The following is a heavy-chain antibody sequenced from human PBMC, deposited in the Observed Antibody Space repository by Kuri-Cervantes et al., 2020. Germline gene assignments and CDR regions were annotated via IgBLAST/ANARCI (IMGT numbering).Heavy chain of an antibody. D-gene: IGHD6-13*01. Sequence: SETLSLTCAIYGGSFSGYYWSWIRQPPGKGLEWIGEINHSGSTNYNPSLKSRVTISVDTSKNQFSLKLSSATAADTAVYYCARRRYSSIPGRHVDYWGQGTLVTVSS. CDR2: INHSGST. CDR3: ARRRYSSIPGRHVDY. J-gene: IGHJ4*02. CDR1: GGSFSGYY. V-gene: IGHV4-34*01.